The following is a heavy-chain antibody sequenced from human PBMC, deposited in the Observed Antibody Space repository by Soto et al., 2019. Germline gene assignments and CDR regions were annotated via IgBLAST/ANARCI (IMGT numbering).Heavy chain of an antibody. CDR2: ISSSGSTI. CDR3: AILSK. CDR1: GFAFSNSS. J-gene: IGHJ4*02. V-gene: IGHV3-48*01. Sequence: GGSLILSCAASGFAFSNSSINWVRQAPGEGLEWLSYISSSGSTIFYADSVKGRFTISRDNAKNSLYLQMNSLRVEDTAVYYCAILSKWGQGTLVTVSS.